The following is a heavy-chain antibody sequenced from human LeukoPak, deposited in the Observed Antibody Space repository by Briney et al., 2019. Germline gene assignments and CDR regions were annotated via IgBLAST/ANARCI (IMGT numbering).Heavy chain of an antibody. CDR1: GDSISSDDYY. Sequence: PSQTLSLTCTVSGDSISSDDYYWSWIRQPPGKGLEWIGEINHSGSTNYNPSLKSRVTISVDTSKNQFSLKLSSVTAADTAVYYCARGWNDRDFWSGYYVAHYYYYMDVWGKGTTVTVSS. D-gene: IGHD3-3*01. V-gene: IGHV4-30-4*08. J-gene: IGHJ6*03. CDR3: ARGWNDRDFWSGYYVAHYYYYMDV. CDR2: INHSGST.